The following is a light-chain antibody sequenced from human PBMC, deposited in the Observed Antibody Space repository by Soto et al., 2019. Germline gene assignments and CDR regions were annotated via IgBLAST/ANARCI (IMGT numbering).Light chain of an antibody. V-gene: IGLV2-14*01. Sequence: QSALTQPASVSGSPGQSITISCTGTSSDIGRYKFVSWFQQHPGKAPKLMIFEGTNRPSVVSNRFSGSKSGNTASLTISGLQAEDEAIYFCSSSTNTNTLVIFGGGTKLTVL. CDR1: SSDIGRYKF. CDR3: SSSTNTNTLVI. CDR2: EGT. J-gene: IGLJ2*01.